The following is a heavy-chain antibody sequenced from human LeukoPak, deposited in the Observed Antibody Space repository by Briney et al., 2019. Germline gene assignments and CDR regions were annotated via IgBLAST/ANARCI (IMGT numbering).Heavy chain of an antibody. CDR2: VRYGGST. V-gene: IGHV4-59*01. Sequence: SETLSLTCIVSGGSISNNYWSWIRQPPGKGLEWIGYVRYGGSTNYNPSLKGRVTISVDTSKNQFSLNLSSVTAADTAVYYCARDVTPATVWGQGTLVTVS. D-gene: IGHD3-16*01. CDR1: GGSISNNY. J-gene: IGHJ4*02. CDR3: ARDVTPATV.